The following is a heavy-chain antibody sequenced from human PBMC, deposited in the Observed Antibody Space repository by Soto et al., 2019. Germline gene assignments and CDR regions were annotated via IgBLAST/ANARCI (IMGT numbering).Heavy chain of an antibody. CDR2: ISAYNGNT. D-gene: IGHD4-4*01. CDR3: ARALELQFSYGWFDP. CDR1: GYTFTSYG. Sequence: QVQLVQSGAEVKKPGASVKVSCKASGYTFTSYGISWVRQAPGQGLEWMGWISAYNGNTNYAQKLQGRVTMTTDTSTSKADMELRSLRSDDTAVYYCARALELQFSYGWFDPWGQGTLVTVSS. J-gene: IGHJ5*02. V-gene: IGHV1-18*01.